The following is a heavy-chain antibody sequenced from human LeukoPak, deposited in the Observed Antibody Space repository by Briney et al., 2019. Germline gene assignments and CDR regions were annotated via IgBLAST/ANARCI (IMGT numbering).Heavy chain of an antibody. Sequence: ASVKVSCKVSGYTLTELSMHWVRQAPGKGLEWMGGFDPEDGETIYAQKFQGRVTMTTDTSISTANMELSRLRSDDTAVYYCARGSRHGDFGDYWGQGTLVTVSS. V-gene: IGHV1-24*01. CDR3: ARGSRHGDFGDY. CDR1: GYTLTELS. D-gene: IGHD4-17*01. J-gene: IGHJ4*02. CDR2: FDPEDGET.